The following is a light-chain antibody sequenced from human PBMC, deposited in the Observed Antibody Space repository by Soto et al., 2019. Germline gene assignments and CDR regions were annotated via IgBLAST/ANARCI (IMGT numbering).Light chain of an antibody. CDR2: DVS. V-gene: IGLV2-11*01. J-gene: IGLJ2*01. CDR1: SSDVGGYIY. Sequence: QSVLTQPRSVSGSPGQSVTISCTGTSSDVGGYIYVSWYQQHPGKAPKLMIYDVSQRPSGVPDRFSGSKSGNTASLTISGLQSEDEADYYCCAYAGTYTVFGGGTKLTVL. CDR3: CAYAGTYTV.